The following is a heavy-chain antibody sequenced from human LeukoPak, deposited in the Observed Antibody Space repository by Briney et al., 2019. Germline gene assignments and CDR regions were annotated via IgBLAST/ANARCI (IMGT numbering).Heavy chain of an antibody. J-gene: IGHJ4*02. D-gene: IGHD3-10*01. V-gene: IGHV3-23*01. CDR2: ISGSGGST. CDR3: AKDSHGESHFDY. CDR1: GFTFSSYA. Sequence: GGSLRLSCAASGFTFSSYAMSWVRQAPGKGLEWVSAISGSGGSTYYADSVKGRFTISRDNSKNTLYLQMNSLRAEDTAVYHCAKDSHGESHFDYWGQGTLVTVSS.